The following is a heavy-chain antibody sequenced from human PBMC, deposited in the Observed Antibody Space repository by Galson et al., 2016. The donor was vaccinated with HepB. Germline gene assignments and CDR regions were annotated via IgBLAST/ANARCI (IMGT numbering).Heavy chain of an antibody. J-gene: IGHJ6*02. V-gene: IGHV3-30*04. CDR2: ISYDGSKK. D-gene: IGHD6-13*01. CDR3: ARRNSSQLYYYYAMDV. CDR1: GFTFSNYA. Sequence: SLRLSCAASGFTFSNYAMHWVRQAPGKGLEWVAVISYDGSKKYYADSVKGRFTVSRDNAKNTLYVQMNSLRAEDTAVYYCARRNSSQLYYYYAMDVWGQGTTVTVSS.